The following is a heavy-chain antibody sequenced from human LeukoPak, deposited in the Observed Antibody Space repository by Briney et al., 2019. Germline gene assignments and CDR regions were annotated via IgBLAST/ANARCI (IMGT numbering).Heavy chain of an antibody. D-gene: IGHD2-15*01. CDR2: INHSGST. J-gene: IGHJ5*02. CDR1: GGSFSGYY. V-gene: IGHV4-34*01. CDR3: ARGALGYCSGGSCYGRWNWFDP. Sequence: SETLSLTCAVSGGSFSGYYWSWIRQPPGKGLEWIGEINHSGSTNYNPSLKSRVTIAVDTSKAQFSLKLSSVTAADTAVYYCARGALGYCSGGSCYGRWNWFDPWGQGTLVTVSS.